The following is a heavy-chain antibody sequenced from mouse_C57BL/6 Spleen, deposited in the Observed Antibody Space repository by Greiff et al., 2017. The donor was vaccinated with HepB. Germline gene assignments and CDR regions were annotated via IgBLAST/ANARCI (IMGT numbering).Heavy chain of an antibody. CDR3: ARLGNSGY. CDR2: IDPSDSYT. CDR1: GYTFTSYW. V-gene: IGHV1-50*01. D-gene: IGHD3-2*02. J-gene: IGHJ4*01. Sequence: VQLQQPGAELVKPGASVKLSCKASGYTFTSYWMQWVKQRPGQGLEWIGEIDPSDSYTNYNQKFKGKATLTVDTSSSTAYMQLSSLTSEDSAVYYCARLGNSGYWGQGTSVTVSS.